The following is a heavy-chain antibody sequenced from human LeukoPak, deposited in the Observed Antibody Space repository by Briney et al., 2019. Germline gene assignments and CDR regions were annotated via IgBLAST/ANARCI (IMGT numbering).Heavy chain of an antibody. D-gene: IGHD2/OR15-2a*01. CDR1: GFTFSSYG. CDR3: AKGPKYYFTPATTNFYY. CDR2: ISYDGSKK. J-gene: IGHJ4*02. V-gene: IGHV3-30*18. Sequence: GGSLRLSCAAAGFTFSSYGMHWVRQAPGKGLERVAVISYDGSKKYYADSVTGRFTISRDNSKNTLYLQMNGLRPEDTAVFYCAKGPKYYFTPATTNFYYWGQGTLVTVSS.